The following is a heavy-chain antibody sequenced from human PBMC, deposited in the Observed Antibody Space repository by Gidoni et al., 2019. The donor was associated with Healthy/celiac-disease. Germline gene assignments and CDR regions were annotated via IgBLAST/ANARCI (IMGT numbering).Heavy chain of an antibody. CDR1: GGSISSYY. Sequence: QVQLQESGPGLVKPSETLSLTCTVSGGSISSYYWSWIRQPPGKGLEWIGYIYYSGSTNYNPPLKSRVTISVDTSKNQFSLKLSSVTAADTAVYYCARDLRGTPLAGYYGMDVWGQGTTVTVSS. V-gene: IGHV4-59*01. CDR2: IYYSGST. D-gene: IGHD1-1*01. CDR3: ARDLRGTPLAGYYGMDV. J-gene: IGHJ6*02.